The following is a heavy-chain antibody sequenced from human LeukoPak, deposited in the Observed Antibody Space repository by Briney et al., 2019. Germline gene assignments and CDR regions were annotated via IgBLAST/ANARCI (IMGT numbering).Heavy chain of an antibody. CDR1: GGSISSYY. Sequence: SSETLSLTCTASGGSISSYYWSWIRQPAGKGLEWIGRIYTSGSTNYNPSLKSRVTMSVDTSKNQFSLKLSSVTAADTAVYYCARGWRFGRSFDLWGRGTLVTVSS. CDR2: IYTSGST. V-gene: IGHV4-4*07. D-gene: IGHD3-10*01. J-gene: IGHJ2*01. CDR3: ARGWRFGRSFDL.